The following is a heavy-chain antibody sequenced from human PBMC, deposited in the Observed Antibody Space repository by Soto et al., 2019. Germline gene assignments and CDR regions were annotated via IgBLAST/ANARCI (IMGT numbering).Heavy chain of an antibody. J-gene: IGHJ4*02. Sequence: VASVKVSCKASGGTFGSQGIAWVRQAPGQGLEWMGGFIAMLGTPTYAKKVQGRATITADESLTSSYLELRSLRSEDTAVYFCARGAMANFDYWGQGTVVTVSS. V-gene: IGHV1-69*13. CDR3: ARGAMANFDY. CDR1: GGTFGSQG. D-gene: IGHD5-18*01. CDR2: FIAMLGTP.